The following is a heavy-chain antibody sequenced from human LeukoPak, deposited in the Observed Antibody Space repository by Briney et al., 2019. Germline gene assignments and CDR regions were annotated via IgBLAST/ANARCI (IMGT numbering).Heavy chain of an antibody. CDR3: ARAEPINHDAFDI. CDR1: GFTFSSYA. Sequence: GRSLRLSCTASGFTFSSYAMHWVHQAPGKGLEWVAVISYDGSNKYYADSVKGRFTISRDNSKNTLCLQMNSLRAEDTAVYYCARAEPINHDAFDIWGQGTMVTVSS. J-gene: IGHJ3*02. CDR2: ISYDGSNK. D-gene: IGHD1-14*01. V-gene: IGHV3-30*04.